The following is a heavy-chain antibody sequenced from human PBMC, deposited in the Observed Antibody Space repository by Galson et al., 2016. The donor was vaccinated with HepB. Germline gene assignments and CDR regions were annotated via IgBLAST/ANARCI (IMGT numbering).Heavy chain of an antibody. J-gene: IGHJ4*02. CDR1: GFTFSSNA. V-gene: IGHV3-23*01. CDR3: AKDLLRWSFDY. CDR2: IGGSDGRT. Sequence: SLRLSCAASGFTFSSNAMAWVRQAPGKGLEWVSAIGGSDGRTDYADSVKGRFSISRDSSKNTLYLQMNSLRVEDTAVYYCAKDLLRWSFDYWGQGTLVTVSS. D-gene: IGHD4-23*01.